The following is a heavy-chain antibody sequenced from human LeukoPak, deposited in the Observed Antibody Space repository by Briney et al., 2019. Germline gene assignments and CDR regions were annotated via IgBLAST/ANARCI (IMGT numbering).Heavy chain of an antibody. Sequence: GASVKVSCKASGYTFTGYYMHWVRQAPGQGLEWMGWINPNSGGTNYAQKFQGRVTMTRDTSISTAYMELRSLRSDDTAVYYCARGQQLVTGDNWFDPWGQGTLVTVSS. CDR3: ARGQQLVTGDNWFDP. J-gene: IGHJ5*02. D-gene: IGHD6-6*01. V-gene: IGHV1-2*02. CDR2: INPNSGGT. CDR1: GYTFTGYY.